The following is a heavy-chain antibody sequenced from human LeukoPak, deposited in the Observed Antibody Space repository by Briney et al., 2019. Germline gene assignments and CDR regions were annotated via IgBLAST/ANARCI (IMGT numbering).Heavy chain of an antibody. D-gene: IGHD6-19*01. V-gene: IGHV1-69*13. CDR2: IIPIFGTA. Sequence: SVKVSCKASGYTFTSYGISWVRQAPGQGLEWMGGIIPIFGTANYAQKFQGRVTITADESTSTAYMELSSLRSEDTAVYYCASSIAVAGADRGYYYMDVWGKGTTVTISS. J-gene: IGHJ6*03. CDR3: ASSIAVAGADRGYYYMDV. CDR1: GYTFTSYG.